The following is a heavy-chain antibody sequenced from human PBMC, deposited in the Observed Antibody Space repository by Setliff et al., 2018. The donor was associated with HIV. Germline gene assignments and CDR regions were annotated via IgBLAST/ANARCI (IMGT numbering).Heavy chain of an antibody. CDR1: GGSISSSSYY. D-gene: IGHD6-19*01. V-gene: IGHV4-39*01. CDR2: IYYSGST. CDR3: ASQLDRSGWYRSYYFDY. Sequence: NPSETLSLTCTVSGGSISSSSYYWGWIRQPPGKGLEWIGSIYYSGSTYYNPSLKSRVTISVDTSKNQFSLKLSSVTAADTAVFYCASQLDRSGWYRSYYFDYWGQGTLVTVSS. J-gene: IGHJ4*02.